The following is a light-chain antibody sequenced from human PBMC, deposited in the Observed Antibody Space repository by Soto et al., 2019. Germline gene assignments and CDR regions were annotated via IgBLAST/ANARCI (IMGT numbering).Light chain of an antibody. CDR3: QQYGTSPLVT. J-gene: IGKJ3*01. CDR1: QSVSSGY. V-gene: IGKV3-20*01. CDR2: GAS. Sequence: EIVLTQSPGTLSLSPGERATLSCRASQSVSSGYLAWYQQKPGQAPRLLIYGASNRASAISDRFSGSGSGTDFTLTISRLEPEDFAVYYCQQYGTSPLVTFGPGTTVDLK.